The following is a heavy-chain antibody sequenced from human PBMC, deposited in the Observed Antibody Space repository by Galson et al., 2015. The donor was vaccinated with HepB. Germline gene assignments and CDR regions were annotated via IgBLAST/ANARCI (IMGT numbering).Heavy chain of an antibody. Sequence: SLRLSCAASGFTVSSNYMSWVRQAPGKGLEWVSVIYSGGSTYYADSVKGRFTISRDNSKNTLYLQMNSLRAEDTAVYYCAKDPLRFGERPLLGYFDYWGQGTLVTVSS. CDR3: AKDPLRFGERPLLGYFDY. J-gene: IGHJ4*02. D-gene: IGHD3-10*01. CDR1: GFTVSSNY. V-gene: IGHV3-66*01. CDR2: IYSGGST.